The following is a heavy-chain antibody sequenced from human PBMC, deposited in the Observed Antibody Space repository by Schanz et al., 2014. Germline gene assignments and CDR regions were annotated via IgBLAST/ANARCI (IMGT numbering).Heavy chain of an antibody. J-gene: IGHJ4*02. V-gene: IGHV3-30*02. CDR2: LWHDGSKK. CDR1: GFTFSSYD. D-gene: IGHD5-12*01. CDR3: ARDFHGYGPHLDY. Sequence: VQLVESGGGLVQPGGSLRLSCVASGFTFSSYDVFWVRQAPGKGLEWVAILWHDGSKKYYADSVKGRFTVSRDNSKNTLYLPLNSLRAEDTAVYYCARDFHGYGPHLDYWGQGSLVTVSS.